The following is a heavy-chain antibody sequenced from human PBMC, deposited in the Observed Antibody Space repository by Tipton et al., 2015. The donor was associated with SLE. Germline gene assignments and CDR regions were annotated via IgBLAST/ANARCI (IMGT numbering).Heavy chain of an antibody. V-gene: IGHV4-34*01. CDR1: GGSFSGYH. CDR2: IADTGSP. D-gene: IGHD1-7*01. Sequence: TLSLTCAVYGGSFSGYHWTWIRQPPGQGLEWIGEIADTGSPNYNPSLKSRVTISLDTSKSQFSLILNSLTGADTAVYYCARRYNWNYKDYFDYWGQGTPVTVSS. J-gene: IGHJ4*02. CDR3: ARRYNWNYKDYFDY.